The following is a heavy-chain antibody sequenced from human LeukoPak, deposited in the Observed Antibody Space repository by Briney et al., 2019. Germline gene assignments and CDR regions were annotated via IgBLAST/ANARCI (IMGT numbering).Heavy chain of an antibody. CDR3: AAVNYDMLSYFDY. CDR2: INPNSGGT. CDR1: GYTFTGYY. D-gene: IGHD3-16*01. J-gene: IGHJ4*02. V-gene: IGHV1-2*02. Sequence: ASVKVSCKASGYTFTGYYMHWVRQAPGQGLEWMGWINPNSGGTNYAQKFQGRVTMTRDTSISTAYMELSRLRSDDTAVYYCAAVNYDMLSYFDYWGQGTLVTVSS.